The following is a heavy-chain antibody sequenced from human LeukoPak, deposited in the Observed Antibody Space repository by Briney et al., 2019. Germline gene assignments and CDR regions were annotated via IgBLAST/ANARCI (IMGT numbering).Heavy chain of an antibody. D-gene: IGHD6-13*01. J-gene: IGHJ4*02. CDR2: IRYDGSNK. CDR1: GFTFSSYG. CDR3: ARDVGSSSYKPDY. V-gene: IGHV3-30*02. Sequence: PGGSLRLSCAASGFTFSSYGMHWVRQAPGKGLEWVAFIRYDGSNKYYADSVKGRFTISRDNSKKTLYLQMNSLRAEDTAVYYCARDVGSSSYKPDYWGQGTLVTVSS.